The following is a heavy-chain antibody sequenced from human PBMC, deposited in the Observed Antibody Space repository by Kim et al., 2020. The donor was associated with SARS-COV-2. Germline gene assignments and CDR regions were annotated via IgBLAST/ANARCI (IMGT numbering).Heavy chain of an antibody. V-gene: IGHV3-30*02. D-gene: IGHD3-10*01. J-gene: IGHJ6*02. CDR3: AKDGEYYGSGSSLGYYGMDV. Sequence: RFTISRDNSKNTRYLQMNSLRAEDTAVYYCAKDGEYYGSGSSLGYYGMDVWGQGTTVTVSS.